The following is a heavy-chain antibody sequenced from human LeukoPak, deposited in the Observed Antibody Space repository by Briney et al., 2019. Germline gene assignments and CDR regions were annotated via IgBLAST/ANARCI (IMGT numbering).Heavy chain of an antibody. V-gene: IGHV4-4*07. CDR1: GDSISSYY. J-gene: IGHJ5*02. CDR2: IYTSGTT. CDR3: ARAPTGTGGWNWFDP. Sequence: SETLSLTCTVSGDSISSYYWSWIRQPAGKGLELIGRIYTSGTTNYNPSLKSRVTMSVDTSKNQFSLKPSSVTAADTAVYYCARAPTGTGGWNWFDPWGQGTLVTVSS. D-gene: IGHD1-1*01.